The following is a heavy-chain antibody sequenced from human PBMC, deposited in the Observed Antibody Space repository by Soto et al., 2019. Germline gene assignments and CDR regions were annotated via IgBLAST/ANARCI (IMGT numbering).Heavy chain of an antibody. J-gene: IGHJ6*03. D-gene: IGHD4-4*01. CDR1: GGSISSYY. V-gene: IGHV4-59*01. CDR3: ARVAPDYSNYFVGYYYYYYMDV. Sequence: SETLSLTCTVSGGSISSYYWSWIRQPPGKGLEWIGYIYYSGSTNYNPSLKSRVTISVDTSKNQFSLKLSSVTAADTAVYYCARVAPDYSNYFVGYYYYYYMDVWGKGTTVTVSS. CDR2: IYYSGST.